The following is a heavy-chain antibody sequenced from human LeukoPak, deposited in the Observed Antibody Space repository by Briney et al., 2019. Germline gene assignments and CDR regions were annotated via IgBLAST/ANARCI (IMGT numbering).Heavy chain of an antibody. J-gene: IGHJ3*02. CDR2: IYPGDSDT. D-gene: IGHD2/OR15-2a*01. CDR3: ARRNSVGSVAFDI. CDR1: GYSFTSYW. V-gene: IGHV5-51*01. Sequence: GGSLKISCKCSGYSFTSYWIGWVRQLPGKGLEWMGIIYPGDSDTRYSPSFQGQVTISADKSISTAYLQWSSLKASDTAMYYCARRNSVGSVAFDIWGQGTMVTVSS.